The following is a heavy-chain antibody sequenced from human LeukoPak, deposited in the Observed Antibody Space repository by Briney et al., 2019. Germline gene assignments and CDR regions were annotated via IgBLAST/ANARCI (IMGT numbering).Heavy chain of an antibody. CDR1: GFTFSSYA. D-gene: IGHD1-7*01. CDR3: ARDGLTGTT. Sequence: GGSLRLSCAASGFTFSSYAMHWVRQAPGKGLEWVAVISYDGSNKYYADSMKGRFTISRDNSKNTLYLQMNSLRAEDTAVYYCARDGLTGTTWGQGTLVTVSS. CDR2: ISYDGSNK. J-gene: IGHJ5*02. V-gene: IGHV3-30-3*01.